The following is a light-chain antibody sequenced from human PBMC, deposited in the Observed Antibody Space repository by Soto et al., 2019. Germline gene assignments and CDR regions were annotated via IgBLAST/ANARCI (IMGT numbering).Light chain of an antibody. Sequence: QSVLTQPPSASGTPGQRGTISCSGSSSNIGSNFVYWYQQLPGTAPKLLIYRNDQRPLGVPDRFSGSKSGTSASLAISGLRSEDEADYYCAAWDDSLNVVFGGGTKLTVL. CDR2: RND. V-gene: IGLV1-47*01. CDR1: SSNIGSNF. J-gene: IGLJ2*01. CDR3: AAWDDSLNVV.